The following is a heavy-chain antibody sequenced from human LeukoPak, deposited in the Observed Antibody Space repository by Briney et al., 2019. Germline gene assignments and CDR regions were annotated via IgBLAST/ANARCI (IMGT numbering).Heavy chain of an antibody. CDR3: ARDSTPSHIVVVTAIDY. Sequence: GGSLRLSCAASGFTFSTYAMHWVRQAPGKGLEYVSVITSDGDKTYYADSVKGRFTISRDNAKNSLYLQMNSLRAEDTAVYYCARDSTPSHIVVVTAIDYWGQGTLVTVSS. CDR2: ITSDGDKT. V-gene: IGHV3-64*04. J-gene: IGHJ4*02. D-gene: IGHD2-21*02. CDR1: GFTFSTYA.